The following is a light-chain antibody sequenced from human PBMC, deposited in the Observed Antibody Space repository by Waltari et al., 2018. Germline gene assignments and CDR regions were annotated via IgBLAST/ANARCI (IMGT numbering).Light chain of an antibody. J-gene: IGLJ1*01. CDR3: SSYTTSSAPGV. CDR1: DSAVGAYDF. Sequence: QSALTPPASVSGSPGQSITISCSGTDSAVGAYDFSPLYQQHPGKAPHLIIYEVSNRPSGISNRFSASKSGNTASLTISGLQAEDEADYYCSSYTTSSAPGVFGTGTRVTVL. V-gene: IGLV2-14*01. CDR2: EVS.